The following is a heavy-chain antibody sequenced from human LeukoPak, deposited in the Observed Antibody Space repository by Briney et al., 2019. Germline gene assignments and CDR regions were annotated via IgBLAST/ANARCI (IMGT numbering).Heavy chain of an antibody. J-gene: IGHJ5*01. Sequence: PGGSLRLSCAASGFTLSTYWMHWVRQAPGKGLVWVSRINSEGSSTTYADSVKGRFTISRDNAKNILYLQMNSLRAEDTAVYHCARDPAPQGWFDSWGQGTLVTVPS. CDR3: ARDPAPQGWFDS. CDR2: INSEGSST. CDR1: GFTLSTYW. V-gene: IGHV3-74*01.